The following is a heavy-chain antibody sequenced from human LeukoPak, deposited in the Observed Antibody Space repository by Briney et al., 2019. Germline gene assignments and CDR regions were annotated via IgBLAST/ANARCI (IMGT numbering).Heavy chain of an antibody. Sequence: PSGTLSLTCAVSGGSISSSNWWSWVRQPPGKGLEWIGEIYHSGSTNYNPSLKSRVTISVDTSENQFSLRLTSVNAADTALYFCTRRGSGNGGTYAGMDVWGPGTSVTVSS. D-gene: IGHD1-26*01. CDR2: IYHSGST. CDR3: TRRGSGNGGTYAGMDV. CDR1: GGSISSSNW. V-gene: IGHV4-4*02. J-gene: IGHJ6*02.